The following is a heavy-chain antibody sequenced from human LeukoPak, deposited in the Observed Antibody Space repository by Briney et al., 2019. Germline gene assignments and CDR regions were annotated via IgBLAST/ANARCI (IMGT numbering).Heavy chain of an antibody. CDR3: ASAPFSSSNC. CDR1: GFTFSSYW. CDR2: ISSDGSST. V-gene: IGHV3-74*01. D-gene: IGHD2-2*01. Sequence: PGGSLRLSCAASGFTFSSYWMHWVRQPPGKGLVWVSRISSDGSSTNYADSVKGRFTISRDNAKNTLYLQMNSLRAEDAAVYYCASAPFSSSNCWGQGTLVTVSS. J-gene: IGHJ4*02.